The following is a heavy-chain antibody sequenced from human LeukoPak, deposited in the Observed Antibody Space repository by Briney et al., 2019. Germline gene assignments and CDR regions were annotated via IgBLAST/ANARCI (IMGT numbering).Heavy chain of an antibody. CDR1: GGSISSSSYY. D-gene: IGHD3-22*01. J-gene: IGHJ4*02. V-gene: IGHV4-39*07. CDR2: IYYSGST. Sequence: SETLSLTCTVSGGSISSSSYYWGWIRQPPGKGLEWIGSIYYSGSTYYNPSLKSRVTISVDTSKNQFSLKLSSVTAADTAVYYCARGRYDSGYFDYWGQGTLVTVSS. CDR3: ARGRYDSGYFDY.